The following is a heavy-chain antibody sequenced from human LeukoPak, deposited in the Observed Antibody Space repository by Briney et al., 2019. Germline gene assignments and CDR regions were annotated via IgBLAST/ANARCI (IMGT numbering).Heavy chain of an antibody. CDR3: ARDNEIGSSGSNGFDI. J-gene: IGHJ3*02. CDR2: IIPIFGTA. V-gene: IGHV1-69*13. CDR1: GGTFSSYA. Sequence: SVKVSCKASGGTFSSYAISWVRQAPGQGLEWMGGIIPIFGTANYAQKFQGRVTITADESTSTAYMELSSLRSGDTAVYYCARDNEIGSSGSNGFDIWGQGTMVTVSS. D-gene: IGHD3-22*01.